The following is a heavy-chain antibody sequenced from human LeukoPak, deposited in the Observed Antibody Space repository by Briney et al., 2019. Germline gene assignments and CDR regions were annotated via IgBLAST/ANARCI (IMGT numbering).Heavy chain of an antibody. CDR3: AKDTYYDFWSGLSGDY. D-gene: IGHD3-3*01. J-gene: IGHJ4*02. V-gene: IGHV3-23*01. CDR2: ISGSGGST. Sequence: GGSLRLSCAASGFTFSSYAMSWVRQAPGKGLEWVSAISGSGGSTYYADSVKGRFTISRDNSKNTLCLQMNSLRAEDTAVYYCAKDTYYDFWSGLSGDYWGQGTLVTVSS. CDR1: GFTFSSYA.